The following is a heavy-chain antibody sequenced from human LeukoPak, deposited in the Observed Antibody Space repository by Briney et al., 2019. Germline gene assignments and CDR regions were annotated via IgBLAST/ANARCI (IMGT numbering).Heavy chain of an antibody. V-gene: IGHV3-7*01. CDR1: GFTFSSYW. D-gene: IGHD3-10*01. CDR3: ARVSRFGGGAFDI. J-gene: IGHJ3*02. CDR2: IKQDGSEK. Sequence: GGSLRLSXAASGFTFSSYWMSWVRQAPGKGLEWVANIKQDGSEKYYVDSVKGRFTISRDNAKDSLYLQMNSLRAEDTAVYYCARVSRFGGGAFDIWGQGTMVTVSS.